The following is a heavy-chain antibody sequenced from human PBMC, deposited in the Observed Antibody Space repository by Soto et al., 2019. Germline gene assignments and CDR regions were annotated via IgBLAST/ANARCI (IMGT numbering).Heavy chain of an antibody. CDR3: AKDGRGSGSHYNSFGY. J-gene: IGHJ4*02. V-gene: IGHV3-53*01. Sequence: EVQLVESGGGLIQPGGSLKLSCAASGFTVGKNYMSWVRQAPGKGLEWVSLIYSTGTTKYADSVKGRFTVSRDNAKNTLYLQMNSLRAEDTAVYYCAKDGRGSGSHYNSFGYWGQGTLVTVSS. D-gene: IGHD3-10*01. CDR1: GFTVGKNY. CDR2: IYSTGTT.